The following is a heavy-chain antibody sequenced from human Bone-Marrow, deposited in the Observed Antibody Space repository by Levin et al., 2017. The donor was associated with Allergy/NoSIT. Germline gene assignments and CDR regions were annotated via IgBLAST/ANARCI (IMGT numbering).Heavy chain of an antibody. CDR1: GFTFSSYS. Sequence: PGGSLRLSCAASGFTFSSYSMNWVRQAPGKGLEWVSYISSSSSTIYYADSVKGRFTISRDNAKNSLYLQMNSLRAEDTAVYYCARRELVGFWYFDLWGRGTLVTVSS. D-gene: IGHD6-6*01. V-gene: IGHV3-48*04. CDR3: ARRELVGFWYFDL. CDR2: ISSSSSTI. J-gene: IGHJ2*01.